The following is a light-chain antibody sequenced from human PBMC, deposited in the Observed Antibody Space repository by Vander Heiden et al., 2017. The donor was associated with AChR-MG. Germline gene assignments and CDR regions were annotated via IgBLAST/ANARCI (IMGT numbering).Light chain of an antibody. CDR2: EAS. CDR3: HQDMSLRT. J-gene: IGKJ2*01. V-gene: IGKV3-15*01. Sequence: EIVMTQSPATLSVSPGERPMLSCRVSQNVRTRLAWYQKKPGQAPRLLIYEASTRANGIPDRFSGSGSGKDFSLTSSSLQYEDFAVYYCHQDMSLRTFGQGTKLDI. CDR1: QNVRTR.